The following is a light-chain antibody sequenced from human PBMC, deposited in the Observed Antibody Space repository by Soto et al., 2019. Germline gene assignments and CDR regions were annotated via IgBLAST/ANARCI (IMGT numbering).Light chain of an antibody. J-gene: IGKJ1*01. CDR1: PSVLYSSNNKNY. CDR3: QQYYSAPPT. Sequence: DIVMTQSPDSVTVALGERATINCRSSPSVLYSSNNKNYLAWYQQKSGQPPKLLIYWASTRESGVPDRFSGSGSGTDFTLTISSLQDEDVALYYCQQYYSAPPTFGQGTKADIK. V-gene: IGKV4-1*01. CDR2: WAS.